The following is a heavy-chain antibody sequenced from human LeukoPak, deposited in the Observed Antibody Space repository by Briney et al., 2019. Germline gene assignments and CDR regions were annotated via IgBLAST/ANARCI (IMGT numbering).Heavy chain of an antibody. Sequence: ASVKVSCKASGYTFTKYGITWVRQAPEQGLEWMGWISTYNGNTNYAQKLQRRVTMTTDTSTSTAYMELRSLISDDAAVYYCARGDDYGDYWGLYWGQGTLVTVSS. CDR2: ISTYNGNT. CDR3: ARGDDYGDYWGLY. J-gene: IGHJ4*02. D-gene: IGHD4-17*01. V-gene: IGHV1-18*01. CDR1: GYTFTKYG.